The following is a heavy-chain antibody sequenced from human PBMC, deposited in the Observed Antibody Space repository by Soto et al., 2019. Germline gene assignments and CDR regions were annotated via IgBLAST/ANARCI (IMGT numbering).Heavy chain of an antibody. CDR1: GFTFSSYA. CDR2: ISGSGGST. D-gene: IGHD6-19*01. J-gene: IGHJ4*02. CDR3: AKSKGQWLVEFFDY. V-gene: IGHV3-23*01. Sequence: EVQLLESGGGLVQPGGSLRLSCAASGFTFSSYAMSWVRQAPGKGLEWVSAISGSGGSTYYADSVKGRFTISRDNSTNTLYLQMNSLRAEDTAVYFCAKSKGQWLVEFFDYWGQGTLVTVSS.